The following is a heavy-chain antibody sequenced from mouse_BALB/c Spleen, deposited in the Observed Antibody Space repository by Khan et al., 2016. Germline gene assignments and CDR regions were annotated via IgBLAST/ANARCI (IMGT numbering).Heavy chain of an antibody. J-gene: IGHJ3*01. CDR2: INTYTGEP. D-gene: IGHD2-13*01. Sequence: QVQLQQSGPELKKPGETVKISCKASGFTFTNYGMNWVKQAPGKGLKWMGWINTYTGEPTYADDFKGRFAFSLQTSASTVYLQINNLKNEDTATYFCAIGGDYGGFASWGQGTQVTVSA. CDR1: GFTFTNYG. CDR3: AIGGDYGGFAS. V-gene: IGHV9-3-1*01.